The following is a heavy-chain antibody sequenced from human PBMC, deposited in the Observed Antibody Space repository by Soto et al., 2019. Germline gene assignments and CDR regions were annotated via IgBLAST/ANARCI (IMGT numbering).Heavy chain of an antibody. CDR2: IRSKTNSYAT. V-gene: IGHV3-73*01. Sequence: LRLSCAASGFAFGGSAMHWVRQASGKGLEWVGHIRSKTNSYATAYAESVKGRFTISRDDSMNTAYLQMNSLKTEDTAVYFCTRQTDAVQWLVVPTDYNFDYWGQGTLVTVSS. D-gene: IGHD6-19*01. J-gene: IGHJ4*02. CDR3: TRQTDAVQWLVVPTDYNFDY. CDR1: GFAFGGSA.